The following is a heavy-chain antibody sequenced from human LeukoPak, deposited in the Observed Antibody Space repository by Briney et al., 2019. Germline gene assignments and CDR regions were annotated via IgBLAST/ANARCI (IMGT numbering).Heavy chain of an antibody. CDR2: ISSSSSTI. V-gene: IGHV3-48*01. J-gene: IGHJ4*02. CDR1: GFTFSSYS. D-gene: IGHD3-3*01. CDR3: ARDGALITILGVVINYFDY. Sequence: GGSLRLSXAASGFTFSSYSMNWVRQAPGKGLEWVSYISSSSSTIYYADSVKGRFTISRDNAKNSLYLQMNSLRAEDTAVYYCARDGALITILGVVINYFDYWGQGTLVTVSS.